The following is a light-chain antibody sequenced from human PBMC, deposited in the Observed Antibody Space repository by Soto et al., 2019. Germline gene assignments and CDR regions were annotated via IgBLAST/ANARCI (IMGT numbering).Light chain of an antibody. CDR1: QSINTN. Sequence: IVMTQSPATLSVSPGERATLSCRASQSINTNLAWFQQKPGRAPRLLIFGASTRATDIPDRFSGSGSGTEFTLTISTLQSEDFAVYYCQNYNDRPPWTFGQGTKVDIK. CDR3: QNYNDRPPWT. CDR2: GAS. V-gene: IGKV3-15*01. J-gene: IGKJ1*01.